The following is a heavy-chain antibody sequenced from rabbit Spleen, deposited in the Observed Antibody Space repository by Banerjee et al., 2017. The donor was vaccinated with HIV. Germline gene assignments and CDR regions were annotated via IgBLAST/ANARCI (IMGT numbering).Heavy chain of an antibody. Sequence: QSLEESGGDLVKPGASLTLTCTASGFDVSTNPVCWVRQAPGKGLEWIACIYAGDGSTYYANWAKGRITVSKASSTTVTLQMTSLTAADTATFFCARGYTYSYVGIAHVTDYFNLWGQGTLVTVS. CDR1: GFDVSTNP. J-gene: IGHJ4*01. CDR2: IYAGDGST. V-gene: IGHV1S40*01. CDR3: ARGYTYSYVGIAHVTDYFNL. D-gene: IGHD6-1*01.